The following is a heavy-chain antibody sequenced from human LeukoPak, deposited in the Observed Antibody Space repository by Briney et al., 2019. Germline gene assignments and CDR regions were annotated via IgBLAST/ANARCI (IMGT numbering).Heavy chain of an antibody. J-gene: IGHJ4*02. V-gene: IGHV3-23*01. Sequence: SGGSLRLSCAASGFTFSSYAMSWVRQAPGKGLEWVSAISGSGGSTYYADSVKGRFTISRDNSKNTLYLQMNSLRAEDTAVYYCAKTPRIVNIAPFDYWGQGTLVTVSS. CDR3: AKTPRIVNIAPFDY. D-gene: IGHD2-15*01. CDR1: GFTFSSYA. CDR2: ISGSGGST.